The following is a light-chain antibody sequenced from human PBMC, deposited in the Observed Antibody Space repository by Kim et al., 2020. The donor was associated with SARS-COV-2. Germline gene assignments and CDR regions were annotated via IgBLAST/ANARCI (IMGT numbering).Light chain of an antibody. Sequence: EIVLTQSPATLSLSPGEGATLSCRASQSVSSYLAWYQQKPGQAPRLLIYDASNRATGIPARFSGSGSGTDFTLTISSLEPEDFAVYYCQQRSNWPLTFGGGTEVEIK. CDR2: DAS. V-gene: IGKV3-11*01. CDR3: QQRSNWPLT. CDR1: QSVSSY. J-gene: IGKJ4*01.